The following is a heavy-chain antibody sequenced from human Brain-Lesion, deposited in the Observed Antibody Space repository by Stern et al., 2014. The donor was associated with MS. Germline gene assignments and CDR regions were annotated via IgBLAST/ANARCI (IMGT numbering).Heavy chain of an antibody. J-gene: IGHJ5*02. V-gene: IGHV3-30*18. Sequence: VQLLESGGGVVQPGRPLRLSCVASGFTFGSRAMPWVRQAPGKGLEWVAGVSYDGSNKYYADSVKGRFTISRDNSQNTLYMQMSSLRPEDTAVYYCAKDRQYLTYFFDHWGQGSLVTVSS. CDR2: VSYDGSNK. D-gene: IGHD2/OR15-2a*01. CDR3: AKDRQYLTYFFDH. CDR1: GFTFGSRA.